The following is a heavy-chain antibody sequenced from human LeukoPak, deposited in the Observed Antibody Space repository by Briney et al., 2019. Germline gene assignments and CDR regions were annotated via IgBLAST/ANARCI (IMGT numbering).Heavy chain of an antibody. J-gene: IGHJ5*02. Sequence: PSETLSLTCTVSGGSISSYYWSWIRQPPGKGLEWIGYIYYSGSTNYNPSLKSRVTISVDTSKNQFSLKLSSVTAADTAVYYCARRGEFLTGYYNWFDPWGQGTLVTVSS. CDR3: ARRGEFLTGYYNWFDP. V-gene: IGHV4-59*08. CDR1: GGSISSYY. D-gene: IGHD3-9*01. CDR2: IYYSGST.